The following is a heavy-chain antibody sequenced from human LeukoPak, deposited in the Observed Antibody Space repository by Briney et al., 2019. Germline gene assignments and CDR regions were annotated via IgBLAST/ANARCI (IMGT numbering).Heavy chain of an antibody. D-gene: IGHD4-17*01. CDR1: GGSISSGGYY. J-gene: IGHJ4*02. CDR2: IYYSGST. Sequence: SQTLSLTCTVSGGSISSGGYYWSWIRQPPGEGLEWIGYIYYSGSTYYHPSLKSRVTISLDTSKNQFSLKLSSVTAANTAVYYCARVTTVTTSFHFDYWGQGTLVTVSS. V-gene: IGHV4-30-4*01. CDR3: ARVTTVTTSFHFDY.